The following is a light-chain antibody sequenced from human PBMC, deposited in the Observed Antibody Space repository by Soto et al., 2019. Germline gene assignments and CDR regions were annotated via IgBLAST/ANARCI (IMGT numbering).Light chain of an antibody. CDR2: GAS. Sequence: EIVLTQSPGTLSLSPGERATLFCRASQNILSNLAWYQQKPGQAPRLLIYGASSRTTGIPERFSGSGSGTDFTITISRVETEDFAVYYCQQYNNWPITFGQVTRLEIK. J-gene: IGKJ5*01. CDR1: QNILSN. CDR3: QQYNNWPIT. V-gene: IGKV3-20*01.